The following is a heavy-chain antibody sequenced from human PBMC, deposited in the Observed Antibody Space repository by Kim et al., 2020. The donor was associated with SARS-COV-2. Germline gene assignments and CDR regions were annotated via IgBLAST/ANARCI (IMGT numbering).Heavy chain of an antibody. CDR1: GDSVSSYNAL. J-gene: IGHJ6*02. CDR3: VRDESYGLDV. V-gene: IGHV6-1*01. Sequence: SQTLSLTCAISGDSVSSYNALWNWIRQSPSRGLEWLGRTFYRSKWYSDYAATVKGRITINPDTSKNQFSLQLKSVTPEDSAVYFCVRDESYGLDVWGQGTTVTVSS. CDR2: TFYRSKWYS.